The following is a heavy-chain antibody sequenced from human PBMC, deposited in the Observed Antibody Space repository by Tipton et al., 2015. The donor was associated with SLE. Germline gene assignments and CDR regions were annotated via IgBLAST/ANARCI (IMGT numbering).Heavy chain of an antibody. D-gene: IGHD7-27*01. V-gene: IGHV4-34*01. CDR1: GGSFSGYY. CDR3: ARGGNWGSWYFDL. J-gene: IGHJ2*01. CDR2: INHSGST. Sequence: TLSLTCAVYGGSFSGYYWSWIRQPPGKGLEWIGEINHSGSTNYNPSLKSRVPISVDTSKNQFSLKLSSVTAADTAVYYCARGGNWGSWYFDLWGRGTLVTVSS.